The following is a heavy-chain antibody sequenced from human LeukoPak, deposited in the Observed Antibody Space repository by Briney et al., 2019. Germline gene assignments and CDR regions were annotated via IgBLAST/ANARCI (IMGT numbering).Heavy chain of an antibody. V-gene: IGHV3-9*03. Sequence: GRSLRLSCAASGFTFDDYAMHWVRQAPGKGLEWVSGIRWNSGSIGYADSVKGRFTISRDNAKNSLYLQMNSLRAEDMALYYCAKALLRGYCSGGSCHPFDYWGQGTLVTVSS. CDR2: IRWNSGSI. D-gene: IGHD2-15*01. CDR3: AKALLRGYCSGGSCHPFDY. CDR1: GFTFDDYA. J-gene: IGHJ4*02.